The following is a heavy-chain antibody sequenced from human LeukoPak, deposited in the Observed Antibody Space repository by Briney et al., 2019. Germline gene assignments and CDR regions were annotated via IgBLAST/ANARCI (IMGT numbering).Heavy chain of an antibody. CDR1: GFTFSSYG. Sequence: GGSLRLSCAASGFTFSSYGMHWVRQAAGKGLEWVAFIRYDGSNKYYADSVKGRFTISRDNSKNSLYLQMNSLRAEDTAVYYCARDHDYTFHYWGQGTLVTVSS. J-gene: IGHJ4*02. D-gene: IGHD4-11*01. V-gene: IGHV3-30*02. CDR2: IRYDGSNK. CDR3: ARDHDYTFHY.